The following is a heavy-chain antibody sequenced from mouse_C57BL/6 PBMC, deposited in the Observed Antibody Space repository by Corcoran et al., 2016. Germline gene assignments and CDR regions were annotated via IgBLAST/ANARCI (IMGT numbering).Heavy chain of an antibody. CDR3: ARKPYGNYGGDYAMDY. D-gene: IGHD2-1*01. V-gene: IGHV1-18*01. J-gene: IGHJ4*01. Sequence: EVQLQQSGPELVKPGASVKIPCKDSGYTFTDYNMDWVKQSHGKSLEWIGDINPNNGGTIYNQKFKGKATLTVDKSSSTAYMELRSLTSEDTAVYYCARKPYGNYGGDYAMDYWGQGTSVTVSS. CDR1: GYTFTDYN. CDR2: INPNNGGT.